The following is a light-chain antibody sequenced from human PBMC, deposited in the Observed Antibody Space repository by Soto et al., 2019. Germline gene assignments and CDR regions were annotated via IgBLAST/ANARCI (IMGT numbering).Light chain of an antibody. CDR3: QQVNSWPYT. Sequence: EIVVTQFPATLSVSPGERVTLSCRASQSVYSDLAWYQQKLGQAPRLLIYSASARVTGVPARFNGGWSGTEFNLTINSLQSDDFAVYYCQQVNSWPYTFGQGTKLELK. CDR2: SAS. J-gene: IGKJ2*01. CDR1: QSVYSD. V-gene: IGKV3-15*01.